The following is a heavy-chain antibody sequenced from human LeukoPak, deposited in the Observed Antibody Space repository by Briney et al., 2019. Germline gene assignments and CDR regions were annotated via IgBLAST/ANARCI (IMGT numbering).Heavy chain of an antibody. CDR2: ISGSGGST. CDR1: GFTFSSYA. D-gene: IGHD6-13*01. Sequence: GGSLRLSFAASGFTFSSYAMSWVRQAPGKGLEWVSAISGSGGSTYYADSVKGRFTISRDNSKNTLYLQMNSLRAEDTAVYYCAKDPLAAAGAHIFDYWGQGTLVTVSS. J-gene: IGHJ4*02. V-gene: IGHV3-23*01. CDR3: AKDPLAAAGAHIFDY.